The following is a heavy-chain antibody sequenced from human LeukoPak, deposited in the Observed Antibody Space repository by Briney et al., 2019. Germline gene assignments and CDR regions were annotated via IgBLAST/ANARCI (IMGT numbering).Heavy chain of an antibody. Sequence: GGSLRLSCAASGFTFSSYWMHWVRQAPGKGLVWVSRIHLDGTITNYADSVRGRFTISRDNAKNSLYLQMNSLRAEDTAVYYCARDSFNSSSLWGQGTLVTVSS. CDR1: GFTFSSYW. D-gene: IGHD6-6*01. CDR3: ARDSFNSSSL. J-gene: IGHJ4*02. V-gene: IGHV3-74*01. CDR2: IHLDGTIT.